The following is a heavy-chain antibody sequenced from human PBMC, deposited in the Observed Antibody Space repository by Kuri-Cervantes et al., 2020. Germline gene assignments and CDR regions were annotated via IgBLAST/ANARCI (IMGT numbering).Heavy chain of an antibody. CDR2: IIPIFGTA. CDR1: GGTFSSYA. J-gene: IGHJ4*02. CDR3: ARGEGTVTTRLFDY. D-gene: IGHD4-17*01. V-gene: IGHV1-69*05. Sequence: GGSLRLSCKASGGTFSSYAISWVRQAPGQGLEWMGGIIPIFGTANYAQKFQARVAITSDTFASTAYMEVSSLRSEDTAVYYCARGEGTVTTRLFDYWGQGTLVTVSS.